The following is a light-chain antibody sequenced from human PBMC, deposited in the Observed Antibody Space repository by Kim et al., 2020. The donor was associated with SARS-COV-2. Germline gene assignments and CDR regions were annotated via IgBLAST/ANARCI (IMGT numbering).Light chain of an antibody. CDR3: QAWDNSAAV. CDR1: RLGSKY. V-gene: IGLV3-1*01. CDR2: EDN. Sequence: VCPGQTATITCSGERLGSKYVAWYQKKPGQSPLLVIHEDNNRPSGVPALFIGSNSGTAATLTISGTQAMDEADYYCQAWDNSAAVFGGGTQLTVL. J-gene: IGLJ2*01.